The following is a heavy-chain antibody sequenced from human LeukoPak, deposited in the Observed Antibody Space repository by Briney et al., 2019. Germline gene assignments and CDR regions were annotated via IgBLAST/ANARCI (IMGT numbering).Heavy chain of an antibody. CDR1: GGPISSGDYY. CDR3: ARELGGYGDFDY. D-gene: IGHD5-12*01. Sequence: SETLSLTCTVSGGPISSGDYYWSWIRQPPGKGLEWIGYIYYSGSTYYNPSLKSRVTISVDTSKNQFSLKLSSVTAADTAVYYCARELGGYGDFDYWGQGTLVTVSS. J-gene: IGHJ4*02. CDR2: IYYSGST. V-gene: IGHV4-30-4*01.